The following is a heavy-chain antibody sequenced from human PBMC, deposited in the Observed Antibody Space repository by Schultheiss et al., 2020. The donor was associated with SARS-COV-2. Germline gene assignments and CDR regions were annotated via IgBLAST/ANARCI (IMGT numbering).Heavy chain of an antibody. Sequence: SQTLSLTCTVSGGSIRSGGYYWGWIRQPPGKGLEWIGSIYYSGSTYYNPSLKSRVTISVDTSKNQFSLKLSSVTAADTAVYYCARPGFSGGSYYFDYWGQGTLVTVSS. CDR1: GGSIRSGGYY. CDR3: ARPGFSGGSYYFDY. CDR2: IYYSGST. J-gene: IGHJ4*02. V-gene: IGHV4-39*01. D-gene: IGHD2-15*01.